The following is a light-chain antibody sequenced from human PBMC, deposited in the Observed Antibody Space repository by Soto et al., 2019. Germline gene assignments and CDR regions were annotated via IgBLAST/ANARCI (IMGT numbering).Light chain of an antibody. J-gene: IGLJ2*01. CDR3: QYYDSRLSGVV. V-gene: IGLV1-40*01. CDR1: SSNIGAGYD. CDR2: GNS. Sequence: QSVLTQPPSVSGAPGQRVTISCTGSSSNIGAGYDVHWYQQLPGTAPKLLIYGNSNRPSGVPDRFSGSKSGTSASLASTGLQAEDEADYYCQYYDSRLSGVVFGGGTKL.